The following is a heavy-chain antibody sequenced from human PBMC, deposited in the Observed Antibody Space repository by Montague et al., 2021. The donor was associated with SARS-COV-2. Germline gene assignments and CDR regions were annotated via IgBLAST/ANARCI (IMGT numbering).Heavy chain of an antibody. V-gene: IGHV3-23*01. Sequence: SLRLSCAASGFTFKNYAMGWVRQAPGKGLEWVSAVSGTGGGTYYADSVKGRFTISSDNGRNSVHLQMNSLRAEDTALYYCAKDDGSGNYYNGLYENWGQGTRVTVSS. CDR1: GFTFKNYA. J-gene: IGHJ4*02. CDR3: AKDDGSGNYYNGLYEN. CDR2: VSGTGGGT. D-gene: IGHD3-10*01.